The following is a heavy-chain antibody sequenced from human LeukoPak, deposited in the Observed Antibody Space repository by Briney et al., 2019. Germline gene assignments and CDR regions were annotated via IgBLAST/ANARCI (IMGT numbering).Heavy chain of an antibody. CDR3: ARDYKYAFDN. V-gene: IGHV3-48*01. D-gene: IGHD5-24*01. CDR1: GFTFRDYS. Sequence: GGSLRLSCAASGFTFRDYSMNWVRQAPGKGLEWISYIGIDSGNTNYADSVKGRFTISGDKAKNSLFLQMNSLRVEDTAVYYCARDYKYAFDNWGQGTLATVSS. J-gene: IGHJ4*02. CDR2: IGIDSGNT.